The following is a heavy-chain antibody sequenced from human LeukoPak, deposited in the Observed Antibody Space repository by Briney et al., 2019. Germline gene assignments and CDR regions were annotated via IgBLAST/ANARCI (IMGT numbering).Heavy chain of an antibody. CDR3: AKGRGITLMSDY. D-gene: IGHD3-22*01. J-gene: IGHJ4*02. Sequence: GGSLRLSCAASGFTFHSYAMIWVRQAPGKGLEWVSGISGNGASTYDADSVKGRFTISRGNSKNTLYLQMNSLRAEDTAVYYCAKGRGITLMSDYWGQGTLVTVSS. CDR2: ISGNGAST. CDR1: GFTFHSYA. V-gene: IGHV3-23*01.